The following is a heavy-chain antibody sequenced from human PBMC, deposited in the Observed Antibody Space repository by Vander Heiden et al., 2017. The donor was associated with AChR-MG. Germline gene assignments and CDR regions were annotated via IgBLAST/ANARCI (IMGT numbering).Heavy chain of an antibody. Sequence: QVQLQQWGAGLLKPPETLSLTCGVYGGSLSGYYWSWIRQPPGKGLEWIEEINHSGSTNYNPSLKRRVTISVDTSKNQFSLKLTSVTAADTAVYYCARGLGYGDYVRDYYGMDVWGQGTTVTVSS. J-gene: IGHJ6*02. D-gene: IGHD4-17*01. V-gene: IGHV4-34*01. CDR1: GGSLSGYY. CDR2: INHSGST. CDR3: ARGLGYGDYVRDYYGMDV.